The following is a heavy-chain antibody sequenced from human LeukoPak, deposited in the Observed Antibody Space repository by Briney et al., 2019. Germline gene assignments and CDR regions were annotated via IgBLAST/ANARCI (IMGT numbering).Heavy chain of an antibody. J-gene: IGHJ4*02. CDR1: GFTFDDYG. Sequence: PGGSLRLSCAASGFTFDDYGMSWVRQAPGKGLDWVSAISGSGGRTSYADSVAGRFTVSRDNSRNTLYLQMNNLRAEDTALYYCAKDRYYDNSGNHFESEKWGQGTLVAVSS. V-gene: IGHV3-23*01. CDR2: ISGSGGRT. D-gene: IGHD3-22*01. CDR3: AKDRYYDNSGNHFESEK.